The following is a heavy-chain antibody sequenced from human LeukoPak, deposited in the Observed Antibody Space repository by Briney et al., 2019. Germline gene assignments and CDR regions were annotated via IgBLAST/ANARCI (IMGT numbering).Heavy chain of an antibody. V-gene: IGHV3-23*01. D-gene: IGHD3-16*02. J-gene: IGHJ4*02. CDR2: ISGSGGSK. CDR1: GFTFSSYD. Sequence: GGSLRLSCAVSGFTFSSYDMSWVRQAPGKGLEWVSAISGSGGSKYYADSVKGRFTISRDNSKNTLYLQMNSLRAEDTAVYYCAKGKPFGGVIVILDYWGEGTLVTVSS. CDR3: AKGKPFGGVIVILDY.